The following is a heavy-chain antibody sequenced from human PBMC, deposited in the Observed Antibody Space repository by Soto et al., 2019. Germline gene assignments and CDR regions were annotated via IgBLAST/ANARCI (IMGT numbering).Heavy chain of an antibody. CDR1: GGSISSYY. D-gene: IGHD1-26*01. CDR2: LYYSGRP. J-gene: IGHJ5*02. V-gene: IGHV4-59*01. Sequence: SETLSLTCSVSGGSISSYYWTWIRQSPGKGLECIGHLYYSGRPKYNPSLKTRTAISVDPSKNQVSLRLRSVTAADTAVYYCARGPPSPRIMGPTRGPWFDPWGQGTLVTVSS. CDR3: ARGPPSPRIMGPTRGPWFDP.